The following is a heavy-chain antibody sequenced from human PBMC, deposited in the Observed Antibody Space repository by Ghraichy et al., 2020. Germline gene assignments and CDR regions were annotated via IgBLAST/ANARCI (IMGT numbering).Heavy chain of an antibody. CDR3: AKSRSSLVRGDFDY. CDR1: GFTFSSYA. D-gene: IGHD3-10*01. V-gene: IGHV3-23*01. Sequence: GGSLRLSCAASGFTFSSYAMSWVRQAPGKGLEWVSAISDSGGSTYYADSVKGRFTVSRDNSKNTLYLQMNSLRAEDTAVYYCAKSRSSLVRGDFDYWGQGTLVTVSS. CDR2: ISDSGGST. J-gene: IGHJ4*02.